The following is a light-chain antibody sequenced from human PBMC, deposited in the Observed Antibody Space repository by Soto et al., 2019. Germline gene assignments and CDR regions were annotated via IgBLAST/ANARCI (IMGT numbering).Light chain of an antibody. Sequence: IVLTQSPGTLSLSPGERATLSCRASQSLRNTYLSWYQQKPGQAPRLLIYGVFSRATGVPDRFSGGGSGTDFTLTISRVEPEDFAVYYCQQYGSSPRTFGQGTKVDIK. CDR1: QSLRNTY. CDR2: GVF. J-gene: IGKJ1*01. CDR3: QQYGSSPRT. V-gene: IGKV3-20*01.